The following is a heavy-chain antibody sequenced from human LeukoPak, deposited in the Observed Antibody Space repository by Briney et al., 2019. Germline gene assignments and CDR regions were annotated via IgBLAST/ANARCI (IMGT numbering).Heavy chain of an antibody. Sequence: GASVKVSCKASGYTFTSYAMHWVRQAPGQRLEWMGWTNAANGDTKYSREFQGRVTITWDTSASTAYMEVSSLRSEDMAVYYCVGGRDSGAWLTDYWGQGTLVTVSS. CDR1: GYTFTSYA. V-gene: IGHV1-3*02. CDR2: TNAANGDT. D-gene: IGHD2-21*01. J-gene: IGHJ4*02. CDR3: VGGRDSGAWLTDY.